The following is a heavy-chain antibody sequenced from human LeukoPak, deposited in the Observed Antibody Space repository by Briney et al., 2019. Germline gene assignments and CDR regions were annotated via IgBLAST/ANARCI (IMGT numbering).Heavy chain of an antibody. CDR3: ARDGRIAAAGTTPGNFDY. V-gene: IGHV4-39*07. Sequence: PSETLSLTCTVSGGSISSYYWGWIRQPPGKGLEWIGSIYYSGSTYYNPSLKSRVTISVDTSKNQFSLKLSSVTAADTAVYYCARDGRIAAAGTTPGNFDYWGQGTLVTVSS. D-gene: IGHD6-13*01. CDR1: GGSISSYY. CDR2: IYYSGST. J-gene: IGHJ4*02.